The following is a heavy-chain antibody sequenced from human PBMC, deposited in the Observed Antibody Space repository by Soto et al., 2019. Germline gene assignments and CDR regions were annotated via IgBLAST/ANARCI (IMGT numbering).Heavy chain of an antibody. CDR2: MFYSGLT. CDR3: APLSVSLSGPYGIHV. V-gene: IGHV4-39*01. J-gene: IGHJ6*02. CDR1: GYPVTSSDYY. D-gene: IGHD2-15*01. Sequence: SETLSLTCSVSGYPVTSSDYYWAWIRQPPGKGLEWIGSMFYSGLTYYNPSLKSRVTLSVDTSKNQFSVRLNSVTAADTAVYYCAPLSVSLSGPYGIHVWGQGTTVTVSS.